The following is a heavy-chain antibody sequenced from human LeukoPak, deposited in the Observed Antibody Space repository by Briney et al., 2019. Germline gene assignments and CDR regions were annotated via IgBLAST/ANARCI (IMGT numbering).Heavy chain of an antibody. CDR1: GYTFTGYH. V-gene: IGHV1-2*02. CDR3: ATLLWFGDPHRDY. D-gene: IGHD3-10*01. Sequence: ASVKVSCKASGYTFTGYHMHWVRQAPGQGLEWMGWINPNSGGTNYAQKFQGRVTMTRDTSISTAYMELSRLRCDDTAVYYCATLLWFGDPHRDYWGQGTLVTVSS. J-gene: IGHJ4*02. CDR2: INPNSGGT.